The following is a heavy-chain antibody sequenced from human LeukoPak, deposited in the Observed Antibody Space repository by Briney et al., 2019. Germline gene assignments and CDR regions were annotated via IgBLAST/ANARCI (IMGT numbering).Heavy chain of an antibody. CDR2: INYSGTT. D-gene: IGHD1/OR15-1a*01. Sequence: PSETLSLTCSVSGASMTSHYYTWVRQPPRKGLEWIAYINYSGTTNYNPSLHRRVTISVDTSKNQFSLRLTSVTAADTAVYYCARLLRTTVPGTTNPCHYMDVWGKGTTVTVS. V-gene: IGHV4-59*11. CDR3: ARLLRTTVPGTTNPCHYMDV. J-gene: IGHJ6*03. CDR1: GASMTSHY.